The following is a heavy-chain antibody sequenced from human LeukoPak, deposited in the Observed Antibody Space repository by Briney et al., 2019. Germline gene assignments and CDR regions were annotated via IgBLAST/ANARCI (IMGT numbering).Heavy chain of an antibody. V-gene: IGHV3-23*01. D-gene: IGHD3-22*01. CDR1: GFTFSSYT. CDR2: ISGFGGST. Sequence: GGSLRLSCEASGFTFSSYTMTWVRQAPGKGLEWASSISGFGGSTYYADSVKGRFTISRDNSKNTLYLQMNSLRAEDTAVYYCARAPNYDSSGYFIGWGQGTLVTASS. CDR3: ARAPNYDSSGYFIG. J-gene: IGHJ4*02.